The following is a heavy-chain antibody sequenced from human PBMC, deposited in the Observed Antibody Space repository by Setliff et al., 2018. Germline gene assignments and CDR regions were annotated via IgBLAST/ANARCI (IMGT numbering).Heavy chain of an antibody. J-gene: IGHJ3*02. CDR1: GYSISSGYY. D-gene: IGHD5-18*01. Sequence: SETLSLTCTVSGYSISSGYYWGWIRQPPGKGLEWIGEINHSGSTNYNPSLKSRVTISVDTSKNQFSLKLSSVTAADTAVYYCARGDVDTAMVGFAFDIWGQGTMVTVSS. CDR3: ARGDVDTAMVGFAFDI. CDR2: INHSGST. V-gene: IGHV4-38-2*02.